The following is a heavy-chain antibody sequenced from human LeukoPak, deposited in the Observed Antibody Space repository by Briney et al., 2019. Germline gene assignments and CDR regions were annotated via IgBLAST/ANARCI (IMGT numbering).Heavy chain of an antibody. CDR3: HLVGTAVAGSGLRDY. CDR2: ISYDGSSK. D-gene: IGHD6-19*01. J-gene: IGHJ4*02. CDR1: GFTFSSYA. Sequence: GRSLRLSCAASGFTFSSYAMHWVRQAPGKGLEWVAVISYDGSSKYYADSVKGRFTISRDNSKNTLYLQMNSLRAEDTAVYYCHLVGTAVAGSGLRDYWGQGTLVTVSS. V-gene: IGHV3-30*01.